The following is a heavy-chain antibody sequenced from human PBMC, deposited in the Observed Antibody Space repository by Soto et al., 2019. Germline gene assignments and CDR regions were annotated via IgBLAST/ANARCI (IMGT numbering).Heavy chain of an antibody. CDR2: VWYHGKSE. D-gene: IGHD3-16*01. J-gene: IGHJ4*02. V-gene: IGHV3-33*01. Sequence: GGSLRLSCAGSGFIFSRYGIHWVRQAPGKGLEWVAVVWYHGKSESYADSVKGRFTISRDNSKDIVFLQMNSLRVEDTAVYYCAGEASVNNLGTFDYWGQGTLVTVSS. CDR1: GFIFSRYG. CDR3: AGEASVNNLGTFDY.